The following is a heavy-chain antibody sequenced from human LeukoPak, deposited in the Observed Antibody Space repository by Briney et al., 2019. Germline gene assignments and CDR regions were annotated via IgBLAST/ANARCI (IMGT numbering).Heavy chain of an antibody. Sequence: ASVTVSCKASGYTFTGYYMHWVRQAPGQGLEWMGWINPNSGGTNYAQKFQGRVTMTRDTSISTAYMELSSVTAADTAVYYCARTKSIAARDLDYWGQGTLVTVSS. D-gene: IGHD6-6*01. J-gene: IGHJ4*02. V-gene: IGHV1-2*02. CDR2: INPNSGGT. CDR1: GYTFTGYY. CDR3: ARTKSIAARDLDY.